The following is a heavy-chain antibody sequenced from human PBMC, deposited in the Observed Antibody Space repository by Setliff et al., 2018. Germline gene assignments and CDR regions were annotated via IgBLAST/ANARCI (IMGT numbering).Heavy chain of an antibody. D-gene: IGHD6-19*01. CDR2: VYYSGNT. J-gene: IGHJ4*02. V-gene: IGHV4-39*07. CDR1: GGSISSSSYY. CDR3: TRRQWLTTDIDY. Sequence: SETLSLTCTVSGGSISSSSYYWGWIRQPPGKGLEWIGCVYYSGNTYYNPSLKSRVTISIDTSKNQFSLKLSSVTAADTAVYYCTRRQWLTTDIDYWGQGTLVTVSS.